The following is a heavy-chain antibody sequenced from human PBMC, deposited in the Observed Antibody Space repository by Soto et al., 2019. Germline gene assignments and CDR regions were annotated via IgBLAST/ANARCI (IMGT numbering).Heavy chain of an antibody. CDR2: ISSDGSNK. J-gene: IGHJ2*01. CDR3: AKDQDNTDYYWIFDL. Sequence: GGSLRLSCAASGFTFSRYVMHWVRQAPGKGLEWVAVISSDGSNKYYADSVKGRFTISRDNSKNTLYLQMSSLRPEDTAVYYCAKDQDNTDYYWIFDLWGRGTPVTVSS. D-gene: IGHD4-17*01. V-gene: IGHV3-30*18. CDR1: GFTFSRYV.